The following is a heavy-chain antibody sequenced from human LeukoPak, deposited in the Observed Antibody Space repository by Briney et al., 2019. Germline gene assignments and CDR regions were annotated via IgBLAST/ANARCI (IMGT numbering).Heavy chain of an antibody. CDR3: ARDRRGVPAANIDY. J-gene: IGHJ4*02. V-gene: IGHV3-30*04. CDR1: GFTFSSYA. D-gene: IGHD2-2*01. CDR2: ISYDGSNK. Sequence: GRSLTLSCAASGFTFSSYAMHWVRQAPGKGLEWVAVISYDGSNKYYADSVKGLFTISRDNSKNTLYLQMNSLRAEDTAVYYCARDRRGVPAANIDYWGQGTLVTVSS.